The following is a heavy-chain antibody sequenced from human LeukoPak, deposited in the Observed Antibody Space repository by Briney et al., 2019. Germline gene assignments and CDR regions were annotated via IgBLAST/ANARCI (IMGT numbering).Heavy chain of an antibody. Sequence: ASVKVSCKASGYTFTSYGISWVRQAPGQGLEWMGWISAYNGNTNYAQKLQGRVTMTTDTSTSTAYMELRSLGSDDTAVYYCARDNYSGYDLGYYYYYMDVWGKGTTVTVSS. CDR3: ARDNYSGYDLGYYYYYMDV. V-gene: IGHV1-18*01. CDR1: GYTFTSYG. J-gene: IGHJ6*03. CDR2: ISAYNGNT. D-gene: IGHD5-12*01.